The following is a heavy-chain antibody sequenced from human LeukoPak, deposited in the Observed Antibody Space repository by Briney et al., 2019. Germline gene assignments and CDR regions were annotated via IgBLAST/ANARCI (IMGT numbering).Heavy chain of an antibody. D-gene: IGHD6-6*01. J-gene: IGHJ4*02. CDR3: ARHTRYSSSSRVFDY. Sequence: GESLKISCKGSGYSFTSYWIGWVRQMPGKGLEWMGIIYPGDSDTRYSPSFQGQVTISADKSISTAYLQWSSLKASDTAMYYCARHTRYSSSSRVFDYWGQGTLVAVSS. CDR2: IYPGDSDT. CDR1: GYSFTSYW. V-gene: IGHV5-51*01.